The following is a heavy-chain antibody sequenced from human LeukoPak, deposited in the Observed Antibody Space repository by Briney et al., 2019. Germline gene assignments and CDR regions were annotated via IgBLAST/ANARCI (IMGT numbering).Heavy chain of an antibody. CDR2: FDPEDGET. D-gene: IGHD6-13*01. CDR1: GYTLTELS. J-gene: IGHJ4*02. V-gene: IGHV1-24*01. CDR3: ATADSSSWPYYFDY. Sequence: ASVTVSCKVSGYTLTELSMHRVRQAPGKGLEWMGGFDPEDGETIYAQKFQGRVTMTEDTSTDTAYMELSSPRSGDTAVYYCATADSSSWPYYFDYWGQGTLVTVSS.